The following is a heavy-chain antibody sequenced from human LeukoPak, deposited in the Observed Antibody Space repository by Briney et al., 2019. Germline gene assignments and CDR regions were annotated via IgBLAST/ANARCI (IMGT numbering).Heavy chain of an antibody. V-gene: IGHV4-34*01. CDR2: INHSGST. J-gene: IGHJ4*02. CDR3: AGGYSSSWYNRGFDY. Sequence: PSETLSLTCAVYGGSFSGYYWSWIRQPPGKGLEWIGEINHSGSTNYNPSLKSRVTISVETSKNQFSLKLSSVTAADTAVYYCAGGYSSSWYNRGFDYWGQGTLVTVSS. D-gene: IGHD6-13*01. CDR1: GGSFSGYY.